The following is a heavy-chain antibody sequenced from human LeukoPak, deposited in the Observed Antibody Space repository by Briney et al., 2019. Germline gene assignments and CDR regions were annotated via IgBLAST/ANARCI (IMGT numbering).Heavy chain of an antibody. CDR1: GYTFTSYG. D-gene: IGHD6-19*01. CDR2: ISAYNGNT. V-gene: IGHV1-18*01. Sequence: ASVTVSCKASGYTFTSYGISWVRQAPGQGLEWMGWISAYNGNTNYAQKLQGRVTMTTDTSTSTAYMELSSLRSEDTAVYYCARIDSGWYGPSLDYWGQGTLVTVSS. J-gene: IGHJ4*02. CDR3: ARIDSGWYGPSLDY.